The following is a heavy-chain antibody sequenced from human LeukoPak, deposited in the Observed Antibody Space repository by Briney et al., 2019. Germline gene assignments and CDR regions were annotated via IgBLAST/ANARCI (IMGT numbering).Heavy chain of an antibody. CDR1: GYTFTGYY. J-gene: IGHJ5*02. V-gene: IGHV1-69*05. Sequence: ASVKVSCKASGYTFTGYYMHWVRQAPGQGLEWMGGIILIFGTANYAQKFQGRVTITTDESTSTAYMELSSLRSEDTAVYYCARGANCSSTSCYMDWFDPWGQGTLVTVSS. CDR2: IILIFGTA. D-gene: IGHD2-2*02. CDR3: ARGANCSSTSCYMDWFDP.